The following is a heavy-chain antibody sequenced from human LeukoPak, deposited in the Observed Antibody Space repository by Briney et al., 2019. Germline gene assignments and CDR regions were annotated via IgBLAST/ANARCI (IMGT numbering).Heavy chain of an antibody. CDR3: SLRYFDY. CDR2: IKSKIDGGAT. CDR1: GFTFSSAW. V-gene: IGHV3-15*01. J-gene: IGHJ4*02. Sequence: GGSLRLSCAASGFTFSSAWMSWVRQAPGKGLEWIGRIKSKIDGGATDYAAPVKGRFTISRDDSKNTLYLQMNSLKTEDTAVYYCSLRYFDYWGQGTLVTVSS.